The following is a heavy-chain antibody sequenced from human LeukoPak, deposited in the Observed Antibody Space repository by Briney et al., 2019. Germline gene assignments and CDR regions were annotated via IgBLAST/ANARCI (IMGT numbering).Heavy chain of an antibody. J-gene: IGHJ4*02. CDR3: ARAYPSFHYFDY. CDR2: INPSGGSA. Sequence: GASVKVSCKASGYTFTSYYMHWVRQAPGQGLEWMGIINPSGGSASYAQKFQGRVTMTRDTSTSTVYMELSSLRSEDTAVYYCARAYPSFHYFDYWGQGTLVTVSS. CDR1: GYTFTSYY. D-gene: IGHD2/OR15-2a*01. V-gene: IGHV1-46*01.